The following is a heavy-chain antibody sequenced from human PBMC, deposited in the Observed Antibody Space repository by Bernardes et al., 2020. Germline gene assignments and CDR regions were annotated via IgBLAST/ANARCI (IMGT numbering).Heavy chain of an antibody. CDR2: IYTSGST. V-gene: IGHV4-4*07. J-gene: IGHJ3*02. CDR3: ARDLGADSSSWQSAFDI. CDR1: GGSISSYY. D-gene: IGHD6-13*01. Sequence: SETLSLTCTVSGGSISSYYWSWIRQPAGKGLEWIGRIYTSGSTNYNPSLKSRVTMSVDTSKNQFSLKLSSVTAADTAVYYCARDLGADSSSWQSAFDIWGQGTMVTGSS.